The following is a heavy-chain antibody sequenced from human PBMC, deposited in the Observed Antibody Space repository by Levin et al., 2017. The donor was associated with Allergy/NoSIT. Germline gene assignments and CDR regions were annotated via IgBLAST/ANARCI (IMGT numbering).Heavy chain of an antibody. CDR3: AREDGSTFDF. D-gene: IGHD2-2*03. CDR1: GGSISGGGYH. Sequence: MASETLSLTCTVSGGSISGGGYHWTWIRQHPEKGLEWIGYIYYSGSTFYNPSLKSRLMISVDTSKNQFSLNVSSVTAADTAVYYCAREDGSTFDFWGQGALVTVAS. CDR2: IYYSGST. V-gene: IGHV4-31*03. J-gene: IGHJ4*02.